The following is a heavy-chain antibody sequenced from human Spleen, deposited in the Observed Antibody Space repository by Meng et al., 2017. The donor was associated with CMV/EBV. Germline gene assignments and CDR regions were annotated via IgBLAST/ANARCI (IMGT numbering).Heavy chain of an antibody. CDR3: AKGYDFWSGYSLDY. J-gene: IGHJ4*02. Sequence: GESLKISCAASGFTFSSYGMHWVRQAPGKGLEWVSFIRYDGSNKYYADSVKGRFTISRDNSKNTLYLQMNSLRAEDTAVYYCAKGYDFWSGYSLDYWGQGTLVTVSS. CDR1: GFTFSSYG. V-gene: IGHV3-30*02. CDR2: IRYDGSNK. D-gene: IGHD3-3*01.